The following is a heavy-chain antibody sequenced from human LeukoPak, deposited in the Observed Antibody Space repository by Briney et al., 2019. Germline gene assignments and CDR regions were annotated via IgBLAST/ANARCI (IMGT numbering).Heavy chain of an antibody. Sequence: GGSLRLSCAASGITFSSYGMHWVRQAPGKGLEWVAVISHDGSIKYYEDSVKGRFTISRDNSKNTLYLQMNSLRAEDTAVYYCAQDYYGSGGQGTLVTVSS. J-gene: IGHJ4*02. V-gene: IGHV3-30*18. D-gene: IGHD3-10*01. CDR2: ISHDGSIK. CDR3: AQDYYGS. CDR1: GITFSSYG.